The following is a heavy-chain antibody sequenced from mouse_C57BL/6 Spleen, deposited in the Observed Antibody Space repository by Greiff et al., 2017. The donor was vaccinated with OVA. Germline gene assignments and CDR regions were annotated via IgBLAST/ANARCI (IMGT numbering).Heavy chain of an antibody. Sequence: QVQLQQSGAELVRPGTSVKMSCKASGYTFTNYWIGWAKQRPGHGLEWIGDIYPGGGYTNYNEKFKGKATLTADKSSSTAYMQFSSLTSEDSAIYYCARTFDDGSSPYYAMDYWGQGTSVTVSS. J-gene: IGHJ4*01. D-gene: IGHD1-1*01. CDR1: GYTFTNYW. CDR3: ARTFDDGSSPYYAMDY. CDR2: IYPGGGYT. V-gene: IGHV1-63*01.